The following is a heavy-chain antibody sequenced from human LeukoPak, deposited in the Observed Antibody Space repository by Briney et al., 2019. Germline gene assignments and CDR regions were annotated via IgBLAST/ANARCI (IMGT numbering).Heavy chain of an antibody. CDR3: AKDSGPSYYYDSSGFPHFDY. CDR2: ISGSGGST. V-gene: IGHV3-23*01. J-gene: IGHJ4*02. CDR1: GFTFSSYA. Sequence: GGSLRLSCAASGFTFSSYAMSWVRQAPGKGLEWVSAISGSGGSTYYADSVKGRFTISRDNSKNTLYLQMNSLRAEDTAVYYCAKDSGPSYYYDSSGFPHFDYWGQGTLVTVSS. D-gene: IGHD3-22*01.